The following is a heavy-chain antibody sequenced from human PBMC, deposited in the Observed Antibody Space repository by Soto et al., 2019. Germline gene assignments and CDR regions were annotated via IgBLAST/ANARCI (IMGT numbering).Heavy chain of an antibody. V-gene: IGHV1-24*01. CDR1: GDTLTELS. CDR3: AKEGQRGSYFPD. J-gene: IGHJ4*02. Sequence: ASVKVSCKVCGDTLTELSMHWVRQAPGKGLEWMGGFDPEDGETIYAQKFQGRITMTRDTSITTAYMELSRLRSDDTAVYFCAKEGQRGSYFPDWGQGTQVTVSS. CDR2: FDPEDGET. D-gene: IGHD1-26*01.